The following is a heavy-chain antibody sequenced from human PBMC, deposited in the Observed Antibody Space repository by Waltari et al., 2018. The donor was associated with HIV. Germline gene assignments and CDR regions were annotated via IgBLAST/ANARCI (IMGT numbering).Heavy chain of an antibody. D-gene: IGHD3-22*01. V-gene: IGHV4-59*01. CDR2: IYYSGST. CDR3: ARVPYDSSGLDAFDI. CDR1: GGSISSYY. J-gene: IGHJ3*02. Sequence: QVQLQESGPGLVKPSETLSLTCTVSGGSISSYYWSWIRQPPGKGLEWIGYIYYSGSTNYTPSLKSRVTISVDTSKNQFSLKLSSVTAADTAVYYCARVPYDSSGLDAFDIWGQGKMVTVSS.